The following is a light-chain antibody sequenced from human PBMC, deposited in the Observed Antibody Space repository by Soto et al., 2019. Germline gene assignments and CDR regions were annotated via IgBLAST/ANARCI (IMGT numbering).Light chain of an antibody. CDR2: DAT. Sequence: DIQMTQSPSTLSASVGDRVTITCRASQNVNSWLAWYQQKPGQAPKFLIYDATILEAGVPSRFRGSGSRTEFTVTISSLQPDDFAPYYCQQYNNYPWTFGQGTQVEV. V-gene: IGKV1-5*01. CDR1: QNVNSW. J-gene: IGKJ1*01. CDR3: QQYNNYPWT.